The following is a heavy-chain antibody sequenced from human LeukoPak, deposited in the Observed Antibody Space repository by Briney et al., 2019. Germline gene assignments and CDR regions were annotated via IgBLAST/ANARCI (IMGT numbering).Heavy chain of an antibody. Sequence: SPGGSLRLSCAASGFTFSNAWMSWVRQAPGKGLEWVGRIKSKTDGGTTDYAAPVKGRFTISRDDSKNTLYLQMNSLKTEDTAVYYCTTDPTHFYYGRSGYSPFDYWGQGTLVTVSS. D-gene: IGHD3-22*01. CDR2: IKSKTDGGTT. J-gene: IGHJ4*02. CDR3: TTDPTHFYYGRSGYSPFDY. CDR1: GFTFSNAW. V-gene: IGHV3-15*01.